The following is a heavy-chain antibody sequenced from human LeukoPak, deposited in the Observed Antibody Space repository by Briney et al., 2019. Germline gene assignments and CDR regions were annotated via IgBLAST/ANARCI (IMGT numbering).Heavy chain of an antibody. Sequence: LETLSLTCTVSGGSISSDIYYWGWIRQPPGKGLEWIGSIYYSGSTYYNPSLKSRVTISVDTSKNQFSLRLSSVTAADTAVYYCARSMGHTYYDFWSGSNKFDYWGQGTLVTVSS. D-gene: IGHD3-3*01. CDR1: GGSISSDIYY. V-gene: IGHV4-39*01. CDR3: ARSMGHTYYDFWSGSNKFDY. J-gene: IGHJ4*02. CDR2: IYYSGST.